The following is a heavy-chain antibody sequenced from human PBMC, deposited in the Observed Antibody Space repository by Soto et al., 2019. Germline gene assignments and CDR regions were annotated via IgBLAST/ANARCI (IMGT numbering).Heavy chain of an antibody. D-gene: IGHD6-13*01. CDR2: INHSGST. CDR3: ARVRIAAAGPTRRYGMDV. Sequence: SETLSLTCAVYGGSFSCYYWSWIRQPPGKGLEWIGEINHSGSTNYNPSLKSRVTISVDTSKNQFSLKLSSVTAADTAVYYCARVRIAAAGPTRRYGMDVWGQGTTVTVSS. J-gene: IGHJ6*02. CDR1: GGSFSCYY. V-gene: IGHV4-34*01.